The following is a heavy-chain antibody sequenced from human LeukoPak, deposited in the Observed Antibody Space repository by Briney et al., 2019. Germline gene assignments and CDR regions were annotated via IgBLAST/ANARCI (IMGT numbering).Heavy chain of an antibody. CDR1: GFSFGNYA. D-gene: IGHD2-15*01. J-gene: IGHJ6*04. V-gene: IGHV3-7*03. CDR3: ARDFGLRCSGGTCYSVYYYGMDV. Sequence: PGGSLRLSCSASGFSFGNYAMYWVRQAPGKGLEWVANIKQGGSETYYVDSVKGRFTISRDNAKNSLYLQMNSLRAEDTAVYYCARDFGLRCSGGTCYSVYYYGMDVWGKGTTVTVSS. CDR2: IKQGGSET.